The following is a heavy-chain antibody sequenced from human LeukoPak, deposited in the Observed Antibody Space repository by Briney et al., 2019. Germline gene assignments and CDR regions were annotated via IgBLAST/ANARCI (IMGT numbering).Heavy chain of an antibody. CDR1: WYSFTSYW. CDR2: IYPGDSDT. CDR3: ARLNGRYSSSSLYYFDY. V-gene: IGHV5-51*01. D-gene: IGHD6-13*01. J-gene: IGHJ4*02. Sequence: GESLKISCQGSWYSFTSYWIGWGGQRPGKGLGWMGMIYPGDSDTRYSPSFKGQVTISADKSISTAYLQWSSLKASDTAMYYCARLNGRYSSSSLYYFDYWGQGTLVTVSS.